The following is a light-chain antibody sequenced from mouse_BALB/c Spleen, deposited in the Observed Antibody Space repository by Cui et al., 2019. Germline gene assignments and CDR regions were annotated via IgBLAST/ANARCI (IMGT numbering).Light chain of an antibody. CDR3: QQWSSNPRT. Sequence: QIVLTQSPALMSASPGEKVTMTCSASLSVSYMYWYQQKPRSSPKPWIYLTSNLASGVPARFSGSGSGTSYSLTISSMEAEDAATYYCQQWSSNPRTFGGGTKLEIK. CDR2: LTS. CDR1: LSVSY. V-gene: IGKV4-68*01. J-gene: IGKJ1*01.